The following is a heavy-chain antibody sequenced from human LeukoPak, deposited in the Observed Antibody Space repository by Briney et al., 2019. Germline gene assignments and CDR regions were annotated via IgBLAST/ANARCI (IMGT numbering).Heavy chain of an antibody. CDR3: ARDLGMAGIAPVDY. J-gene: IGHJ4*02. D-gene: IGHD6-19*01. Sequence: SETLSLTCTVSGYSITSAYYWGWIRQPPGKGLEWIGSFLLKGSTYYNPSLKSRVTISVDTSKNQFSLTLSPVTAADTAVYYCARDLGMAGIAPVDYWGQGTLVTVSS. CDR2: FLLKGST. CDR1: GYSITSAYY. V-gene: IGHV4-38-2*02.